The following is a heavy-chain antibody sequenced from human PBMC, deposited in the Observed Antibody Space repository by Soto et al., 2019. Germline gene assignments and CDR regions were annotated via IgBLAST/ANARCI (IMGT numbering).Heavy chain of an antibody. CDR3: ARAEGRRDNWNYLTVCYFDY. J-gene: IGHJ4*02. V-gene: IGHV4-4*07. D-gene: IGHD1-7*01. Sequence: QVQLQESGPGLVKPSETLSLTCTVSGGSFSSYYWSWLRQPPGKGLEWIGRIYTSGSTNYNPSLKSRVTMSGDTTQNQFSLKLSTVTAADRAVYYCARAEGRRDNWNYLTVCYFDYWGQGTLVTVSS. CDR2: IYTSGST. CDR1: GGSFSSYY.